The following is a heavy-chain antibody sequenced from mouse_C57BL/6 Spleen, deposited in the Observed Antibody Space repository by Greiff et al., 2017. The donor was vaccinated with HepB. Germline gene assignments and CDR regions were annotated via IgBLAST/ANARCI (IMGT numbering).Heavy chain of an antibody. CDR2: IDPSDSYT. CDR3: ARSRILRNDYAMDD. CDR1: GYTFTSYW. J-gene: IGHJ4*01. D-gene: IGHD1-1*01. Sequence: QVQLQQSGAELVMPGASVKLSCKASGYTFTSYWMHWVKQRPGQGLEWIGEIDPSDSYTNYNQKFKGKSTLTVDKSSSTAYMQLRSLTSEDSAVYDCARSRILRNDYAMDDWGQGTSVTVSS. V-gene: IGHV1-69*01.